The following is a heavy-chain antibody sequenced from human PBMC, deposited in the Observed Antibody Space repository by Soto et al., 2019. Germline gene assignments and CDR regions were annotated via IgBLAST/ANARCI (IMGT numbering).Heavy chain of an antibody. D-gene: IGHD5-18*01. CDR3: AKDQGDTAMGPLDYGMDV. J-gene: IGHJ6*02. Sequence: SETLSLTCAVSGGSISSGGYSWSWLRQPPGKGLEWIGYIYHSGSTYYNPSLKSRVTISLDRSKNQFSLKLSSVTAADTAVYYCAKDQGDTAMGPLDYGMDVWGQGTTVTVSS. V-gene: IGHV4-30-2*01. CDR2: IYHSGST. CDR1: GGSISSGGYS.